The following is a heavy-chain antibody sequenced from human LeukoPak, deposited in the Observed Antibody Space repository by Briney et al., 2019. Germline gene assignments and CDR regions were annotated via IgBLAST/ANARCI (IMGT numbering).Heavy chain of an antibody. D-gene: IGHD3-3*01. CDR1: GYTFTIYG. CDR2: ISAYNGNT. V-gene: IGHV1-18*01. J-gene: IGHJ6*02. CDR3: ARVLRFLEWLFHRNGMDV. Sequence: ASVKVSCKASGYTFTIYGISWVRQAPGQGLEWMGWISAYNGNTNYAQKLQGRVTMTTDTSTSTAYMELRSLRSDDTAVYYCARVLRFLEWLFHRNGMDVWGQGTTVTVSS.